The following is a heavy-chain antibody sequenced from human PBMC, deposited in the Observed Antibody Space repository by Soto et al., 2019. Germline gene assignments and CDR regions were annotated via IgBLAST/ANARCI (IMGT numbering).Heavy chain of an antibody. D-gene: IGHD3-10*01. CDR1: GGSFSGYY. CDR3: ARAHTPIWFGADY. Sequence: QVQLQQWGAGLLKPSETLSLTCAVYGGSFSGYYWSWIRQPPGKGLEWIGEINHSGSTNYNPSLKGRVTISVDTSKNQFSLKLSSVTAADTAVYYCARAHTPIWFGADYWGQGTLVTVSS. CDR2: INHSGST. V-gene: IGHV4-34*01. J-gene: IGHJ4*02.